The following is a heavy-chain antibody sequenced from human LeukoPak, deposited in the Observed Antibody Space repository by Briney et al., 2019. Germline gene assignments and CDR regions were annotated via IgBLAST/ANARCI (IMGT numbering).Heavy chain of an antibody. Sequence: SETLSLTCTVSGGSISTYYWSWIRQPPGKGLEWIGYIYYSGSAKYNPSLKSRVTISVDTSKNQFSLKLRSVTAADTAVYYCARSYGSGNYFDYWGQGTLVTVSS. D-gene: IGHD3-10*01. V-gene: IGHV4-59*01. CDR2: IYYSGSA. CDR3: ARSYGSGNYFDY. CDR1: GGSISTYY. J-gene: IGHJ4*02.